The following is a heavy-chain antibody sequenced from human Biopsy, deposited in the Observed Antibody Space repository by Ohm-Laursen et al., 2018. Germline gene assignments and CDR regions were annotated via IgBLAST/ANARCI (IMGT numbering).Heavy chain of an antibody. CDR1: GGSPNDYF. J-gene: IGHJ2*01. D-gene: IGHD6-19*01. CDR2: IYSSGGS. Sequence: SETLSLTCSVSGGSPNDYFWSWIRQPAGETLEWIGRIYSSGGSSYNPSLKSRISMSMDTSNNQFSLTLTSVTAADTAVYYCARTPGKAVAGRFLDLWGRGTLVTVSS. CDR3: ARTPGKAVAGRFLDL. V-gene: IGHV4-4*07.